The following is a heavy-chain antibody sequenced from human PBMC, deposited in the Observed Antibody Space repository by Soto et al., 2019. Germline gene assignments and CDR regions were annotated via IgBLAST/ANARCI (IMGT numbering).Heavy chain of an antibody. CDR3: ARGHYGLDV. CDR1: GFTFSDYY. J-gene: IGHJ6*02. V-gene: IGHV3-11*01. CDR2: ISPSASAM. Sequence: QVQLVESGGGLVKPGGSLRLSCEASGFTFSDYYISWIRQAPGKGLEWVSYISPSASAMYYADSVKGRFTISRDNAKNSRYLQMNSLRVEDTAGYYCARGHYGLDVWGQGITVTGSS.